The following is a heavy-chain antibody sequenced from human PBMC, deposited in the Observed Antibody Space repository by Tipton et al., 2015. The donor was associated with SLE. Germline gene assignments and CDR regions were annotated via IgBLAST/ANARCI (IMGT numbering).Heavy chain of an antibody. V-gene: IGHV4-59*01. CDR2: IYYRGTT. J-gene: IGHJ4*02. CDR3: ARGGIYHDYSGNFDY. D-gene: IGHD3-22*01. CDR1: GGSISSYY. Sequence: TLSLTCTVSGGSISSYYWSWIRQPPGKGLEWIGNIYYRGTTNYNPSLKSRVTISVDTSKNQFSLKLNSVTAADTAVYYCARGGIYHDYSGNFDYWGQGTLVSASP.